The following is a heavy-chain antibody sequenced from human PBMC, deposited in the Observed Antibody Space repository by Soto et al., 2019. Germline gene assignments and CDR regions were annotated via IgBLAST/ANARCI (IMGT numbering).Heavy chain of an antibody. J-gene: IGHJ3*02. V-gene: IGHV3-30*02. Sequence: PGGSLRLSCAASGFTFSSYGIHWVRQAPGKGLEWVGIIWYDGSNKYYADSVKGRFTISRDSSKNTVYLQMDSLRPEDTAVYYCVKAPMASVYDAFQIWGQGTMVTVSS. CDR3: VKAPMASVYDAFQI. CDR1: GFTFSSYG. CDR2: IWYDGSNK. D-gene: IGHD6-6*01.